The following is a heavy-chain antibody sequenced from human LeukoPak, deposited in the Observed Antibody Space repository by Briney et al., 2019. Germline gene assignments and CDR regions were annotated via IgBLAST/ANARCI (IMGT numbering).Heavy chain of an antibody. CDR1: GYSFTSYW. D-gene: IGHD6-13*01. CDR3: ARLYVRIAAAGNWFDP. J-gene: IGHJ5*02. CDR2: SYPGDSDT. V-gene: IGHV5-51*01. Sequence: GESLKISCKGSGYSFTSYWIGWVRQMPGKGLEWMGMSYPGDSDTRYSPSFQGQVTISADKSISTAYLQWSSLKASDTAMYYCARLYVRIAAAGNWFDPWGQGTLVTVSS.